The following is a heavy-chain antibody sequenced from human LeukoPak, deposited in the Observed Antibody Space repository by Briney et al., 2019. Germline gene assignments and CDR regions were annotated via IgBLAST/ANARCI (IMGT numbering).Heavy chain of an antibody. V-gene: IGHV3-30*02. Sequence: PGGSLRLSCAASGFTFSSYGMHWVRQAPGKGLERVAFIRYDGSNKYYADSVKGRFTISRDNSKNTLYLQMNSLRAEDTAVYYCAKGSGRHYLNYFDYWGQGTLVTVSS. CDR3: AKGSGRHYLNYFDY. CDR2: IRYDGSNK. CDR1: GFTFSSYG. D-gene: IGHD1-26*01. J-gene: IGHJ4*02.